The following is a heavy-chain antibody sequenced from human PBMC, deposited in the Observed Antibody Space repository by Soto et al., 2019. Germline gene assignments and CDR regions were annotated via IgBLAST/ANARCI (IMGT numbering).Heavy chain of an antibody. D-gene: IGHD2-15*01. CDR2: ISWNSGSI. CDR1: GFTFDDYA. CDR3: AKVGVVVAPRGAFDI. V-gene: IGHV3-9*01. Sequence: EVQLVESGGGLVQPGRSLRLSCAASGFTFDDYAMHWVRQAPGKGLEWVSGISWNSGSIGYADSVKGRFTISRDNAKNSLYPQMNSLRAEDTALYYCAKVGVVVAPRGAFDIWGQGTMVTVSS. J-gene: IGHJ3*02.